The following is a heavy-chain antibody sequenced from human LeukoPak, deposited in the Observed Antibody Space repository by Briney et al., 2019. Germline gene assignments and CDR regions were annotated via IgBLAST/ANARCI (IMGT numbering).Heavy chain of an antibody. CDR3: VKVVYCNGDSCYGEYFQH. J-gene: IGHJ1*01. V-gene: IGHV3-30*02. CDR1: GFTFTHFG. CDR2: IRYDGTNR. Sequence: GGSMRLSCAASGFTFTHFGMHWLRQAPGKGLEWVAFIRYDGTNRYYADLGKGRFTISRDNSKNTLYLQMNSLKAEDTAVYYCVKVVYCNGDSCYGEYFQHWGQGTLVTVSS. D-gene: IGHD2-15*01.